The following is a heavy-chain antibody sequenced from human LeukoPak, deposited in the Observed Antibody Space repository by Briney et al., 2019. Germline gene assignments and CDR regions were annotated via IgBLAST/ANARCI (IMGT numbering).Heavy chain of an antibody. J-gene: IGHJ4*02. Sequence: GGSLRLSRAASAFTVSSNRMSWVRQAPGKGLEWVSLIYSGGGAYYADSVKGRFTISRDNSKNTLYLQMNSLRAEDTAVYYCARGPISSLAFDYWGQGTLVTVSS. CDR2: IYSGGGA. V-gene: IGHV3-66*01. D-gene: IGHD3-16*02. CDR1: AFTVSSNR. CDR3: ARGPISSLAFDY.